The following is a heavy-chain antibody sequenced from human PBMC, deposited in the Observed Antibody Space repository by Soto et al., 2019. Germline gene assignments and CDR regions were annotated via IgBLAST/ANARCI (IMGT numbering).Heavy chain of an antibody. CDR3: ARHLMDIVVVPATDAFDI. CDR1: GGSISSYY. V-gene: IGHV4-59*08. J-gene: IGHJ3*02. D-gene: IGHD2-2*03. CDR2: IYYSGST. Sequence: SETLSLTCTVSGGSISSYYWSWIRQPPGKGLEWIGYIYYSGSTNYNPSHKSRVTISVDTSKNQFSLKMSSVTAADTAVYYCARHLMDIVVVPATDAFDIWGQGTMVTVS.